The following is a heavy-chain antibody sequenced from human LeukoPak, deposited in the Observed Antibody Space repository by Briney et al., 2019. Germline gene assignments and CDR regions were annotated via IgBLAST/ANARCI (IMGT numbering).Heavy chain of an antibody. CDR2: IYHSGST. Sequence: SQTLSLTCTVSGGSISSGGYYWSWLRQPPGKGLEWIGYIYHSGSTYYNPSLKSRVTISVDRSKNQFSLKLSSVTAADTAVYYCARSIDSAFDIWGQGTMVTVSS. D-gene: IGHD2/OR15-2a*01. V-gene: IGHV4-30-2*01. J-gene: IGHJ3*02. CDR1: GGSISSGGYY. CDR3: ARSIDSAFDI.